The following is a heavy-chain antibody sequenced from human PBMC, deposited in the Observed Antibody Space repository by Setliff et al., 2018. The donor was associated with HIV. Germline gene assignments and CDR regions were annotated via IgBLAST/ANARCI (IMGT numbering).Heavy chain of an antibody. J-gene: IGHJ6*02. Sequence: GGSLRLSCAASGFTFSGYAMNWVRQAPGKGLEWVSYISSRSSAIYYADSVKGRFTISRDNARNSLYLQMNSLRAEDTAVYYCAKEGDDILTGYYEGRGGMDVWGQGTTVTVSS. CDR2: ISSRSSAI. CDR3: AKEGDDILTGYYEGRGGMDV. CDR1: GFTFSGYA. V-gene: IGHV3-48*01. D-gene: IGHD3-9*01.